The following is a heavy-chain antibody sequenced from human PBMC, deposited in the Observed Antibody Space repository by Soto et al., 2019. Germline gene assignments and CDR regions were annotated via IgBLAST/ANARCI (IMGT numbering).Heavy chain of an antibody. Sequence: SETLSLTCPVSGGSISSYYWNWIRQPPGKGLEWIGYIYNSGSTNYNPSLKSRVTISVDTSKNQFSLKLSSVTAADTAVYYCARRPGFGHAFDIWGQGTMVTVSS. CDR3: ARRPGFGHAFDI. V-gene: IGHV4-59*08. CDR1: GGSISSYY. J-gene: IGHJ3*02. CDR2: IYNSGST. D-gene: IGHD3-10*01.